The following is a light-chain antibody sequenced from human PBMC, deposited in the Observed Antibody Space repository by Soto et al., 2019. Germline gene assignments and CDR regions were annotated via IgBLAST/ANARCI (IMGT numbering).Light chain of an antibody. CDR2: VAS. Sequence: AIRMTQSPSSLSAPTGDRVTIACRASQDIGSVLAWYQQKAGKAPKLLIYVASALQTGVPSRFSGSGSGTDFTLTISRLQSEDSATYDCQQYYSYPRTFGQGTKV. J-gene: IGKJ1*01. CDR3: QQYYSYPRT. CDR1: QDIGSV. V-gene: IGKV1-8*01.